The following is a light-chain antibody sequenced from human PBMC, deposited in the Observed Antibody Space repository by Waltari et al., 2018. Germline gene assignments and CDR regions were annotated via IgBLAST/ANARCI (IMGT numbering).Light chain of an antibody. Sequence: EIVLTQSPGTLSLSPGERATLSCRASQSVSSSYLAWYQQKPCQAPRLLIYGASSRATGIPDRFSGSGSGTDFTLTISRLEPEDFAVYYCQQYGSSPPMYTFGQGTKLEIK. CDR3: QQYGSSPPMYT. J-gene: IGKJ2*01. CDR2: GAS. V-gene: IGKV3-20*01. CDR1: QSVSSSY.